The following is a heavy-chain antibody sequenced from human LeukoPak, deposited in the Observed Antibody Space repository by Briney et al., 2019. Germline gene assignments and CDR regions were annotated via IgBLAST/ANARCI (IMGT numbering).Heavy chain of an antibody. CDR2: IFHSGST. Sequence: SETLSLTCTVSGYSISNDYYWGWIRQPPGKGLEWIGTIFHSGSTYYNPSLQSRVTMSVDTSKKQFSLKLSSVTAADTAVYYCARDKAGTMVRGVINGMDIWGQGTTVTVPS. D-gene: IGHD3-10*01. CDR3: ARDKAGTMVRGVINGMDI. V-gene: IGHV4-38-2*02. J-gene: IGHJ6*02. CDR1: GYSISNDYY.